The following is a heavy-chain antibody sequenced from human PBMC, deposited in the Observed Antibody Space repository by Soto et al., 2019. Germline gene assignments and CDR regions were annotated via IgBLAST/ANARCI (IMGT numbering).Heavy chain of an antibody. J-gene: IGHJ4*02. V-gene: IGHV3-48*01. Sequence: EVQLVESGGGLVQPGGSLRLSCAASGFTFSTYSMTWVRLAPGKGLEWVSYISSSGGTIYYGDSVKGRFTISRDNAKNSLYLQMNSLRAEDTAEYYCARDPTFAYYFDYWGQGTLVTVSS. CDR1: GFTFSTYS. D-gene: IGHD3-3*01. CDR3: ARDPTFAYYFDY. CDR2: ISSSGGTI.